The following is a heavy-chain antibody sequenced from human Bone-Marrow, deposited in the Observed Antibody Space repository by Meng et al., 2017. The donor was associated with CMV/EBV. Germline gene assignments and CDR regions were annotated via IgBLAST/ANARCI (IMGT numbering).Heavy chain of an antibody. J-gene: IGHJ4*02. CDR2: ISGGDNYI. CDR1: GYGFSAYS. Sequence: GESLKISCAASGYGFSAYSMTWVRQAPGKGLEWVSSISGGDNYIYYGASVKGRFTISRDNSKNSLYLNMKNLSAEDTATYFCAREGLDLYHAYVVGGDFWGQGTLVTVSS. CDR3: AREGLDLYHAYVVGGDF. D-gene: IGHD3-16*01. V-gene: IGHV3-21*01.